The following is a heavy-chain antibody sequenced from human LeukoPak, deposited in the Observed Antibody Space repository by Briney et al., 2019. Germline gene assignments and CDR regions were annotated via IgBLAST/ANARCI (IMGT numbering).Heavy chain of an antibody. D-gene: IGHD3-3*01. Sequence: GGSLRLSCAASGFTFSSYWMHWVRQAPGKGLLWASRINTDGSGTGYADSVKGRFTISRDNAKNTLYLQMNSLRAEDSAVYYCARDPYDFWGDSTHYFDYWGQGTLVTASS. V-gene: IGHV3-74*01. J-gene: IGHJ4*02. CDR1: GFTFSSYW. CDR3: ARDPYDFWGDSTHYFDY. CDR2: INTDGSGT.